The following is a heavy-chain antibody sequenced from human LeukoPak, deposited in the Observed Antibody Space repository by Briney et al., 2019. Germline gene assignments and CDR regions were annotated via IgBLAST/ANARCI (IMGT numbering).Heavy chain of an antibody. CDR2: ISGDGGST. Sequence: PGGSLRLSCAASGFTFSSYAMSWVRQAPGKGLEWVSAISGDGGSTYYADSVKGRFTISRDNSKNTLYLQMNSLRAEDTAVYYCAKSRSARGSYCYGSGSYLGPFDPCDQGTLVTVSS. D-gene: IGHD3-10*01. V-gene: IGHV3-23*01. J-gene: IGHJ5*02. CDR3: AKSRSARGSYCYGSGSYLGPFDP. CDR1: GFTFSSYA.